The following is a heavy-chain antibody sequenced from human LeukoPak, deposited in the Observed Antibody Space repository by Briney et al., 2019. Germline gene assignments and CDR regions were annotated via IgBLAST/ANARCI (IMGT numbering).Heavy chain of an antibody. CDR2: ISASGGTT. CDR1: GFTFSSYG. D-gene: IGHD6-19*01. CDR3: AKVREKQWLYYFDL. V-gene: IGHV3-23*01. J-gene: IGHJ4*02. Sequence: PGGSLRLSCAASGFTFSSYGMSWVRQAPGKGLEWVSLISASGGTTYYADSVKGRFTISRDNSENTLYLQMNSLRAEDTAVFYCAKVREKQWLYYFDLWGQGTLVTVSS.